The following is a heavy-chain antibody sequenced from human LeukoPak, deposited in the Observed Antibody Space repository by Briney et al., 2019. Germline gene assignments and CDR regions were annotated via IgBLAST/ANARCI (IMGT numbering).Heavy chain of an antibody. D-gene: IGHD5-18*01. Sequence: SETLSLTCAVYGGSFSGYYWSWIRQPPGKGLEWMGEINHSGSTNYNPSLKSRVTISVDTSKNQFSLKLSSVTAADTAVYYCARGGRHSYGPRPFDYWGQGTLVTVSS. CDR3: ARGGRHSYGPRPFDY. V-gene: IGHV4-34*01. J-gene: IGHJ4*02. CDR1: GGSFSGYY. CDR2: INHSGST.